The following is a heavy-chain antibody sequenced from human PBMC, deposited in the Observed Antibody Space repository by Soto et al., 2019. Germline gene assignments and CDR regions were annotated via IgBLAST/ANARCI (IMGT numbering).Heavy chain of an antibody. CDR2: IIPIFGTA. CDR1: GGTFSSYA. Sequence: ASVKVSCKASGGTFSSYAISWVRQAPGQGLEWMGGIIPIFGTANYAQKFQGRVTITADESTSTAYMELSSLRSEDTAVYYCARDSVDTAMVYYFDYWGQGTLVTVSS. J-gene: IGHJ4*02. D-gene: IGHD5-18*01. CDR3: ARDSVDTAMVYYFDY. V-gene: IGHV1-69*13.